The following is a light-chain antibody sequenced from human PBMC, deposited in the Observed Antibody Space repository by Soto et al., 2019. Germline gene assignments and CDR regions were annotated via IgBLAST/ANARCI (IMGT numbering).Light chain of an antibody. V-gene: IGKV3-11*01. CDR2: DTS. Sequence: EIVLTQSPATLSVSPGERATLSCRASQSISSYLAWYQHKPGQAPRLLIFDTSNRATGIPARFSGSGSGTDFTLTIRSLEPEDFAVYYCQQRSNWPHTFGQGTRLEIK. J-gene: IGKJ5*01. CDR3: QQRSNWPHT. CDR1: QSISSY.